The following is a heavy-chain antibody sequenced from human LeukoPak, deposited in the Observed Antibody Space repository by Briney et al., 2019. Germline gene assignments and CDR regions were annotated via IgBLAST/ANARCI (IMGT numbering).Heavy chain of an antibody. CDR3: ARSWRAAAGRIDY. Sequence: SETLSFTSTVSGASISSYYCNWIRQPPGKGLEWFGYIYYTGSTNHNPSLKSRVSISVDTSKNQFSLQLNSVTPEDTAVYYCARSWRAAAGRIDYWGQGTLVSVSS. D-gene: IGHD6-13*01. J-gene: IGHJ4*02. CDR1: GASISSYY. V-gene: IGHV4-59*12. CDR2: IYYTGST.